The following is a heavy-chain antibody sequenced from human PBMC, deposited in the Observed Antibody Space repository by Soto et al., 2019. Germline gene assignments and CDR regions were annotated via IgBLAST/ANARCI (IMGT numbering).Heavy chain of an antibody. CDR2: ISSSSSTI. J-gene: IGHJ6*03. D-gene: IGHD3-3*01. CDR3: ARDQSVLRFLEWLSDYYYYYMDV. CDR1: GFTFSSYS. V-gene: IGHV3-48*01. Sequence: PGGSLRLSCAASGFTFSSYSMNWVRQAPGKGLEWVSYISSSSSTIYYADSVKGRFTISRDNAKDSLYLQMNSLRAEDTAVYYCARDQSVLRFLEWLSDYYYYYMDVWGKGTTVTVSS.